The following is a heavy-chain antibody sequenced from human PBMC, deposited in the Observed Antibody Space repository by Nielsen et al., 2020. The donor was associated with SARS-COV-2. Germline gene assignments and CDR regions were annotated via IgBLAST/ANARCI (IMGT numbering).Heavy chain of an antibody. V-gene: IGHV3-30*18. J-gene: IGHJ4*02. Sequence: GGSLRLSCAASGFTFSSYGMHWVRQAPGKGLEWVAVISYDGSNKYYADSVKGRFTISRDNSKNTLYLQMNSLRAEDTAVYYCAKSRARIAVAGTVAYWGQGTLVTVSS. CDR1: GFTFSSYG. D-gene: IGHD6-19*01. CDR2: ISYDGSNK. CDR3: AKSRARIAVAGTVAY.